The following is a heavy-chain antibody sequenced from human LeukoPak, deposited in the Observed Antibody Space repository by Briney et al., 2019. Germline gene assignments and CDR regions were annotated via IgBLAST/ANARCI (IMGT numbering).Heavy chain of an antibody. CDR3: ARVPPYYYDSSGYFVAAFDI. Sequence: SETLSLTCTVSGGSISSYYWSWIRQPPGKGPEWIGYIYSSGSTNYNPSLKSRVTISVDTSKNQFSLKLSSVTAADTAVYYCARVPPYYYDSSGYFVAAFDIWGLGTMVTVSS. J-gene: IGHJ3*02. CDR1: GGSISSYY. D-gene: IGHD3-22*01. CDR2: IYSSGST. V-gene: IGHV4-59*01.